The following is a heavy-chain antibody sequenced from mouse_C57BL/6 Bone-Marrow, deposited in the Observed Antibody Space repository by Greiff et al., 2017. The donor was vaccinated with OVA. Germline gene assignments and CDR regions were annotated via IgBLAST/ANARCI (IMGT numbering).Heavy chain of an antibody. Sequence: VKLQQSGAELVRPGASVKLSCKASGYTFTDYYINWVKQRPGQGLEWIARIYPGSGNTYYNEKFKGKATLTAEKSSSTAYMQLSSLTSEDSAVYFCNYGFAYWGQGTLVTVSA. CDR1: GYTFTDYY. V-gene: IGHV1-76*01. CDR2: IYPGSGNT. CDR3: NYGFAY. D-gene: IGHD1-1*01. J-gene: IGHJ3*01.